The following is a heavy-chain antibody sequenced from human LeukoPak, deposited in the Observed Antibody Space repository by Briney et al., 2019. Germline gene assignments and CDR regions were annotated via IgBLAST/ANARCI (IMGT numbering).Heavy chain of an antibody. J-gene: IGHJ3*02. Sequence: GGSLRLSCAASGFTFSSYNMNWVRQAPGKGLEWVSSITSGSSYIYYADSVKGRFTISRDNAKNSLYLQMNSLRAEDTAVYYCARVATYYYDSSGYVHAFDIWGQGTMVTVSS. CDR1: GFTFSSYN. D-gene: IGHD3-22*01. CDR2: ITSGSSYI. CDR3: ARVATYYYDSSGYVHAFDI. V-gene: IGHV3-21*01.